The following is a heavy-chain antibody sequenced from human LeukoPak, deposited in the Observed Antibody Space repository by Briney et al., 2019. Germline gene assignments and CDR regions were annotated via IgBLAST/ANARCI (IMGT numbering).Heavy chain of an antibody. V-gene: IGHV1-8*02. Sequence: ASVKVSCKASGYTFTGYYVHWVRQAPGQGLEWMGWMNPNSGNTGCAQKFQGRVTMTRNTPITTTYMELSGLRSEDTGVYYCARGLGSSADYHNYWGQGTLVTVSP. J-gene: IGHJ4*02. CDR2: MNPNSGNT. CDR1: GYTFTGYY. D-gene: IGHD3-16*01. CDR3: ARGLGSSADYHNY.